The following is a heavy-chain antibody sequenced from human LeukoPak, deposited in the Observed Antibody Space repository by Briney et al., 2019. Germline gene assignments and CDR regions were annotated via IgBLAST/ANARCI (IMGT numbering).Heavy chain of an antibody. CDR1: GFTFDDYG. V-gene: IGHV3-20*04. CDR2: INWNGGST. D-gene: IGHD3-10*01. CDR3: ARDSSLVRVVIRVAFDY. J-gene: IGHJ4*02. Sequence: GGSLRLSCAASGFTFDDYGMSWVRQAPGKGLEWVSGINWNGGSTGYADSVKGRFTISRDNAKNSLYLQMNSLRAEDTALYYCARDSSLVRVVIRVAFDYWGQGTLVTVSS.